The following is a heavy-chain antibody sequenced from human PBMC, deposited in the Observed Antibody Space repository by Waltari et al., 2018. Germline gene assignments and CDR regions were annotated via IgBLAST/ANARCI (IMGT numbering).Heavy chain of an antibody. Sequence: QVQLVESGGGVVQPGGSLRLSCAASGFPFSSHGMHWVRQAPGKGLEWVAFIRYDGSNKYYADSVKGRFTISRDNSKNTLYLQMNSLRAEDTAVYYCARWGVVIAIEPYYYYMDVWGKGTTVTISS. J-gene: IGHJ6*03. CDR3: ARWGVVIAIEPYYYYMDV. CDR2: IRYDGSNK. V-gene: IGHV3-30*02. CDR1: GFPFSSHG. D-gene: IGHD2-21*01.